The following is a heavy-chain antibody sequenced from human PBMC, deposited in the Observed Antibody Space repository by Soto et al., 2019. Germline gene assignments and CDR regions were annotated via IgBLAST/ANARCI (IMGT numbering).Heavy chain of an antibody. CDR3: ARGVHCTNGVCYRVFDY. V-gene: IGHV3-53*04. J-gene: IGHJ4*02. D-gene: IGHD2-8*01. Sequence: GGSLRLSCAASGFTVSGNYVIWVRQPPWRGLEWVSVIYSGGSTYYADSVKGRFSISRHNSNNTLYLQMNSLRPEDTAVYYCARGVHCTNGVCYRVFDYWAQGTLVTVSS. CDR1: GFTVSGNY. CDR2: IYSGGST.